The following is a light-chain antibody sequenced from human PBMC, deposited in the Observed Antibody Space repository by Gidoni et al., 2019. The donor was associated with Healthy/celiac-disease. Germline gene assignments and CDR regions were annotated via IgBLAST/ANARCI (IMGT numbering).Light chain of an antibody. CDR3: SAWDSSLSAQV. CDR1: SNNVGNQG. CDR2: RNN. Sequence: QAGLPQPPSVSKGLRQTATLTCTGNSNNVGNQGAAWLQQHQGHPPKLLSYRNNNRPSGISERFSASRSGNTASLTITGLQPEDEADYYCSAWDSSLSAQVFGGGTKLTAL. J-gene: IGLJ3*02. V-gene: IGLV10-54*04.